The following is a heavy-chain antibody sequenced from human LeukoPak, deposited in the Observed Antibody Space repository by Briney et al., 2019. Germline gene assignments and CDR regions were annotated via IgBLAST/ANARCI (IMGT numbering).Heavy chain of an antibody. CDR3: ARGGRRRYYDSSGYYKAFDI. Sequence: ASVKVSCKASGYTFTSYGISWVRQAPGQGLEWMGWISAYNGNTNYAQKLQGRVTMTTDTSTSTAYMELRSLRSDDTAVYYCARGGRRRYYDSSGYYKAFDIWGQGTMVTVSS. V-gene: IGHV1-18*01. CDR2: ISAYNGNT. CDR1: GYTFTSYG. J-gene: IGHJ3*02. D-gene: IGHD3-22*01.